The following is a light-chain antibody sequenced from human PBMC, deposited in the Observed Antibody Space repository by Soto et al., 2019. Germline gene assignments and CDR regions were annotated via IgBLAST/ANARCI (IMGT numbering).Light chain of an antibody. V-gene: IGKV1-39*01. CDR2: AAS. J-gene: IGKJ1*01. Sequence: DSQMTQSPSTLSASVGYIVTITCRASQSISTWLAWYQQKPGKAPRLLIYAASALQSGVPSRFSGSVSGTDFTLTISSVQPEDFATYCCQQSYSIPWTFGQGTKVDIK. CDR1: QSISTW. CDR3: QQSYSIPWT.